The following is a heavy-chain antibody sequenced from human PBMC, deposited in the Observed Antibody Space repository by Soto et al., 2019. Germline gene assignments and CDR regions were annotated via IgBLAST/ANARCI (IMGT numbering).Heavy chain of an antibody. D-gene: IGHD2-15*01. CDR3: VREGYCSGSTCPYKWFDP. V-gene: IGHV3-15*01. CDR2: IKSKTDGGTT. Sequence: GGSLRLSCAASGFTFSNAWMSWVRQAPGKGLEWVGRIKSKTDGGTTDYADSVKGRFTISRDNAKNTLFLQMNSLRGEDTAIYYCVREGYCSGSTCPYKWFDPWGQGTLVTVSS. J-gene: IGHJ5*02. CDR1: GFTFSNAW.